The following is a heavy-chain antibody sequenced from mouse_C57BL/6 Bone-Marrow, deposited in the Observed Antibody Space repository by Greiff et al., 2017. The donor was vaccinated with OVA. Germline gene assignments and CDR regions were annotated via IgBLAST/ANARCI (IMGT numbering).Heavy chain of an antibody. J-gene: IGHJ4*01. Sequence: EVKLEESGGGLVQPGGSLKLSCAASGFTFSDYYMYWVRQTPEKRLEWVAYISNGGGSTYYPDTVKGRFTISRDNAKNTLYLQMSRLKSEDTAMYYCARHTVTDYYAMDYWGQGTSVTVSS. CDR2: ISNGGGST. CDR1: GFTFSDYY. V-gene: IGHV5-12*01. D-gene: IGHD2-13*01. CDR3: ARHTVTDYYAMDY.